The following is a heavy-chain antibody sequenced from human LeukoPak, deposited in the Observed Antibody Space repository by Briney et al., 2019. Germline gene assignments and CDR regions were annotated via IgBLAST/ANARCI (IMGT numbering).Heavy chain of an antibody. CDR2: IKYSGGRT. D-gene: IGHD3-22*01. Sequence: GGSLRLSCSVSGITLSNYGMSWVRQAPGKGLEWVAGIKYSGGRTNYADSVKGRFTISRDNPKNTLYLQMNSLRAGDTAVYFCAKRGVVIRVILVGFHKEAYYFDSWGQGALVTVSS. J-gene: IGHJ4*02. CDR1: GITLSNYG. V-gene: IGHV3-23*01. CDR3: AKRGVVIRVILVGFHKEAYYFDS.